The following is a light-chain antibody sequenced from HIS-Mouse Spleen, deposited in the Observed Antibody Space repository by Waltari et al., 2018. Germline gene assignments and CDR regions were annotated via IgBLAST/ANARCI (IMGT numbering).Light chain of an antibody. CDR3: CSYAGSSTFVV. Sequence: QSALTQPASVSGSPGQSITISCPGTSSDVGSYNLFPWYQQHPGKAPKLMIYEGSKRPSGVSNRFSGSKSGNTAPLTISGLQAEDEADYYCCSYAGSSTFVVFGGGTKLTVL. J-gene: IGLJ2*01. CDR1: SSDVGSYNL. CDR2: EGS. V-gene: IGLV2-23*01.